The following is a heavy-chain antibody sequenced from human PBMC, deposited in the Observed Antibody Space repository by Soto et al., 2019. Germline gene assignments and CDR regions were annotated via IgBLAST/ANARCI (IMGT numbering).Heavy chain of an antibody. CDR2: IWYDGSNK. V-gene: IGHV3-33*01. CDR3: ARVGEMATIKSYLDY. D-gene: IGHD5-12*01. Sequence: GGSLRLSCAASGFTFSSYGMHWVRQAPGKGLEWVAVIWYDGSNKYYADSVKGRFTISRDNSKNTLYLQMNSLRAEDTAVYYCARVGEMATIKSYLDYWGQGTLVTVSS. J-gene: IGHJ4*02. CDR1: GFTFSSYG.